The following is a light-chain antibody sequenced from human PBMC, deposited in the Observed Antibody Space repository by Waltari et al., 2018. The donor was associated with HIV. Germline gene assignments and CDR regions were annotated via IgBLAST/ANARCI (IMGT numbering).Light chain of an antibody. CDR1: QNLLYDSNNKNY. J-gene: IGKJ4*01. Sequence: DIVMTQSPDSLTVSLGERATINCKSTQNLLYDSNNKNYLAWYQQRPGQPPKLLIYWASTREYGVPDRFSGSGSGTDFTLTISSLQAEDVAVYYCQQYYTTPLTFGGGTKVEIK. CDR3: QQYYTTPLT. CDR2: WAS. V-gene: IGKV4-1*01.